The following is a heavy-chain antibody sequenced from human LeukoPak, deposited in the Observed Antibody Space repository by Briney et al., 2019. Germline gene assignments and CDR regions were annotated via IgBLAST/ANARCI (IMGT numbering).Heavy chain of an antibody. V-gene: IGHV1-3*01. Sequence: ASVRVSCKASGYTFTSYAMHWVRQAPGQRLGWRGWINACNGNTKYSQKFQGRVTITRDTSASTAYMELSSLRSEDTAVYYCASGSGYDWDAFDIWGQGTMVTVSS. J-gene: IGHJ3*02. D-gene: IGHD5-12*01. CDR1: GYTFTSYA. CDR3: ASGSGYDWDAFDI. CDR2: INACNGNT.